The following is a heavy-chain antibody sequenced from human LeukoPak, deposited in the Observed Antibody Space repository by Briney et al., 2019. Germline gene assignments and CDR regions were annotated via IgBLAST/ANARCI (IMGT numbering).Heavy chain of an antibody. CDR3: ARHLIAAAVNHYYYGIDV. CDR1: GYTFTSYA. J-gene: IGHJ6*02. V-gene: IGHV1-3*01. Sequence: ASVKVSCKASGYTFTSYAMHWVRQAPGQRLEWMGWINAGNGNTIYSQKFQGRVTITRDTSATTAYMELSSLRSEDTAVYYCARHLIAAAVNHYYYGIDVWGQGTTVTVSS. CDR2: INAGNGNT. D-gene: IGHD6-25*01.